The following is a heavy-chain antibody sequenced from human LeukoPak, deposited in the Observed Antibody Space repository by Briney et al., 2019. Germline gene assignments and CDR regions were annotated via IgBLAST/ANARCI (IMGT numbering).Heavy chain of an antibody. Sequence: SETLSLTCTVSGGSISSSSYYWGWIRQPPGKGLEWIGEIYHSGSTNYNPSLKSRVTISVDKSKNQFSLKLSSVTAADTAVYYCARARQLDAFDIWGQGTMVTVSS. CDR1: GGSISSSSYY. CDR3: ARARQLDAFDI. CDR2: IYHSGST. V-gene: IGHV4-39*07. J-gene: IGHJ3*02. D-gene: IGHD6-13*01.